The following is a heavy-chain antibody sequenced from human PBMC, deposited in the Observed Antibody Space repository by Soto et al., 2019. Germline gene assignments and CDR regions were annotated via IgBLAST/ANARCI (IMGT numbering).Heavy chain of an antibody. CDR1: GGSISSGGYS. J-gene: IGHJ3*02. Sequence: ETLSLTCAVSGGSISSGGYSWSWVRQAPEKGLVWVSRVNNDGGNSIYADSVTGRFITSRDNAKNMVYLQMNTLRTEDTAVYYCARGGFHHGFDIWGQGTMVTVSS. V-gene: IGHV3-74*01. CDR3: ARGGFHHGFDI. CDR2: VNNDGGNS.